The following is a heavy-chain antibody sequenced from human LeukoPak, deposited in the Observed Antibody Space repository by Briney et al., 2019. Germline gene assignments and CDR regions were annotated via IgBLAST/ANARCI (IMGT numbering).Heavy chain of an antibody. Sequence: GGSLRLFCGAPGFTVSNNYMSWVRQAPGKGLEWVSAVYDGDTTYYADSVKGRFTISRDSSKNTVDLQMNNLRVEDTAVYFCARGRLLYLDYWGQGTLVAVS. D-gene: IGHD3-16*01. CDR2: VYDGDTT. CDR3: ARGRLLYLDY. V-gene: IGHV3-53*01. CDR1: GFTVSNNY. J-gene: IGHJ4*02.